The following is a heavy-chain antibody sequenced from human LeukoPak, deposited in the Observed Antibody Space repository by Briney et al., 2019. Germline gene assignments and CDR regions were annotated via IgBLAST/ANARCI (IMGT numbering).Heavy chain of an antibody. CDR3: ARTYSSSSKTRDAFDI. D-gene: IGHD6-6*01. V-gene: IGHV4-59*01. CDR2: IYYSGST. J-gene: IGHJ3*02. Sequence: SETLSLTCTVSGGSISSYYWSWIRQPPGKGLEWIGYIYYSGSTNYNPSLKSRVTISVDTSKNQFSLKLSSVTAADTAVYYCARTYSSSSKTRDAFDIWGQGTMVTVSS. CDR1: GGSISSYY.